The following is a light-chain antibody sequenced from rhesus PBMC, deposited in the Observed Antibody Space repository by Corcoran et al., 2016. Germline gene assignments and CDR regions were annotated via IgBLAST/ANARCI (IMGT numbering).Light chain of an antibody. CDR3: GQGTHWPYS. CDR1: QSLVHSNGNTY. Sequence: DVVMTQSPLSLPITPGQPASISCRSSQSLVHSNGNTYLSWYQQKPGQTPRLLLYKVANRDSGVPERFSGSGAGTDFTMKISRVEAEDVGVYYCGQGTHWPYSFGQGTKVEIK. J-gene: IGKJ2*01. V-gene: IGKV2-64*01. CDR2: KVA.